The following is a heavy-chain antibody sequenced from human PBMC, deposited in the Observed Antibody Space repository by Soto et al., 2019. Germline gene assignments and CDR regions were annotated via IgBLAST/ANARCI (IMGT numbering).Heavy chain of an antibody. D-gene: IGHD2-15*01. CDR3: VRGAFHHYSLGS. V-gene: IGHV3-74*01. CDR1: GFTFSSYW. J-gene: IGHJ4*02. Sequence: EVQLVESGGGLVQPGGSLRLSCAASGFTFSSYWIHWVRQAPGKGLVWVSRVDSGGSTTNYADSVQGRFTISRDNAKNTLYLQMNSLRDEDTAVYPCVRGAFHHYSLGSWCQLTLGTVSS. CDR2: VDSGGSTT.